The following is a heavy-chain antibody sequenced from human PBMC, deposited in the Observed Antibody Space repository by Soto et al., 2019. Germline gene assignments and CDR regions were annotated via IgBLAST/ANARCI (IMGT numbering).Heavy chain of an antibody. CDR1: GFTFSSSA. V-gene: IGHV1-58*02. CDR3: VADSSGTYDAFDI. D-gene: IGHD3-22*01. CDR2: IVVGNGNT. J-gene: IGHJ3*02. Sequence: QMQLVQSGTAVKKPGTSVKVSCKASGFTFSSSAMQWVRQARGQRLEWIGWIVVGNGNTNYEQRFQERVTITRDMSTSTAYMELSSLRSEDTAVYYCVADSSGTYDAFDIWGQGTMVTVSS.